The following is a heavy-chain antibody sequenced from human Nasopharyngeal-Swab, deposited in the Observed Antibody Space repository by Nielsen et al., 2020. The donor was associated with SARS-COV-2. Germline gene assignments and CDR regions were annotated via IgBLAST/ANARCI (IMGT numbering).Heavy chain of an antibody. V-gene: IGHV3-7*03. Sequence: GESLKISCAASGFTFSSYWMSWVRQAPGKGLEWVANIKQDGSEKYYVDSVKDRFTISRDNAKNSLFLEMHSLRAEDTAVYYCAKVRSWRLDAFDSWGQGTLVTVSS. D-gene: IGHD6-13*01. CDR3: AKVRSWRLDAFDS. J-gene: IGHJ4*02. CDR1: GFTFSSYW. CDR2: IKQDGSEK.